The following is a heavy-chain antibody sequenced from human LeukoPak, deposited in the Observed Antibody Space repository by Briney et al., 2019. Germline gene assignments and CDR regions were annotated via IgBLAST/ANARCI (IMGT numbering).Heavy chain of an antibody. CDR2: ISSSSSYI. CDR1: GFTFSSYS. J-gene: IGHJ5*02. V-gene: IGHV3-21*01. CDR3: ARDLPPLNWFDP. Sequence: PGGSLRLSCSASGFTFSSYSMNWVRLAPGKGLEWVSSISSSSSYIYYADSVKGRFTISRDNAKNSLYLQMNSLRAEDTAVYYCARDLPPLNWFDPWGQGTLVTVSS.